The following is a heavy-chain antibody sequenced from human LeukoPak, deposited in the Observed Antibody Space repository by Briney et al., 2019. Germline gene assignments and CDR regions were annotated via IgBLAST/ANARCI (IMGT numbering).Heavy chain of an antibody. CDR2: INTDGTYS. V-gene: IGHV3-74*01. Sequence: GGSLRLSCAASGFTFSNYWMHWVRQAPGKGLVWVSDINTDGTYSVYADSVKGRFTISRDNAKSTLYLQMTSLRAEDTAVYYCATLTGMAIPAWGQGTLVTVSS. CDR1: GFTFSNYW. J-gene: IGHJ5*02. D-gene: IGHD6-13*01. CDR3: ATLTGMAIPA.